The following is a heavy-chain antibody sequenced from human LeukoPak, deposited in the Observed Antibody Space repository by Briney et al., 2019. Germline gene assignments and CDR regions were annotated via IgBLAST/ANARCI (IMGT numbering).Heavy chain of an antibody. CDR1: GGSISSGVYY. V-gene: IGHV4-31*03. J-gene: IGHJ4*02. CDR2: IYYSGST. Sequence: SETLSLTCTVSGGSISSGVYYWSWIRQHPGKGLEWIGYIYYSGSTYYNPSLKSRVTISVDTSKNQFSLKLSSVTAADTAVYYCARGTLPRYFDYWGQGTLVTVSS. CDR3: ARGTLPRYFDY. D-gene: IGHD1-14*01.